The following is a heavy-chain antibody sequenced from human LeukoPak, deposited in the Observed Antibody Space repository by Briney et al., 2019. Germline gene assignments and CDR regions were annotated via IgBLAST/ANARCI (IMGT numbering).Heavy chain of an antibody. V-gene: IGHV4-4*07. Sequence: SETLSLTCTVSGGFINSYYWSWIRQPAGKGLEWIGRVYTSGITNYNPSLKSRITMSVDTSKNQFSLKLTSVTAADTAVYYCARHNGFDRGYYYYMDVWGKGTTVTVSS. D-gene: IGHD3-9*01. CDR2: VYTSGIT. CDR1: GGFINSYY. CDR3: ARHNGFDRGYYYYMDV. J-gene: IGHJ6*03.